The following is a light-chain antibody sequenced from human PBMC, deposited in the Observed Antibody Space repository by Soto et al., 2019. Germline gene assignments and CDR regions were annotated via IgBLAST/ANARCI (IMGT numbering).Light chain of an antibody. CDR1: QSVSSY. V-gene: IGKV3-11*01. Sequence: EIVLTQSPATLSLSPGERATLSCRASQSVSSYLAWYQQKPGQAPRLLIYDASNRATGIPARVSGSGSGTDFTLTNRRLEPEDFGIYYCPQRSNLPLITFGQGTRLEIK. CDR3: PQRSNLPLIT. J-gene: IGKJ5*01. CDR2: DAS.